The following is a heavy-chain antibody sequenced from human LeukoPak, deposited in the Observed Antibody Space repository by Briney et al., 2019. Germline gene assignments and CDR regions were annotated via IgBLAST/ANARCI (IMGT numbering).Heavy chain of an antibody. CDR3: TRGGATSSWYWFF. V-gene: IGHV3-7*01. D-gene: IGHD6-13*01. Sequence: GSLRLSCAASGFTFSSHWMTWVRQAPGKGPEWVASINKDGSEQYYVDSVKGRFTISRDNAKNSLSLQVSSLRAEDTAVYYCTRGGATSSWYWFFWGQGTLVTVSS. CDR1: GFTFSSHW. J-gene: IGHJ4*02. CDR2: INKDGSEQ.